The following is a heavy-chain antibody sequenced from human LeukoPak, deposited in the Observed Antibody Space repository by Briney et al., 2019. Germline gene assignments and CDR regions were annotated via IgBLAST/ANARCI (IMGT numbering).Heavy chain of an antibody. Sequence: GGSLRLSCAASGFTFSNFAMTWVRQAPGKGLEWVSGVSVSGGVTYADSVKGRFIIYRDNFKNTVYLQMNSLRAEDTAMYYCASSHGWGQGTLVTVSS. CDR1: GFTFSNFA. J-gene: IGHJ4*02. V-gene: IGHV3-23*01. CDR3: ASSHG. CDR2: VSVSGGVT.